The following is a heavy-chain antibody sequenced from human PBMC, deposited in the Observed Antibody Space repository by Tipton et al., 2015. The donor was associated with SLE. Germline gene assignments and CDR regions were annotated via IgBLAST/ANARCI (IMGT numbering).Heavy chain of an antibody. J-gene: IGHJ4*02. Sequence: SLRLSCAASGFTFSSYSMNWVRQAPGKGLEWVSSISSSSSYIYYADSVKGRFTISRDNSKNTLYLQMNSLRAEDTAVYYCAKALVGATPDYWGQGTLVTVSS. CDR1: GFTFSSYS. CDR2: ISSSSSYI. V-gene: IGHV3-21*01. CDR3: AKALVGATPDY. D-gene: IGHD1-26*01.